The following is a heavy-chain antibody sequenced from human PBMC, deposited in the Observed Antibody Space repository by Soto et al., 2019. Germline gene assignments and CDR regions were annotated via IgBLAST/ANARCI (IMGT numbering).Heavy chain of an antibody. CDR1: GFTFSSYA. Sequence: QVQLVESGGGVVQPGRSLRHSCAASGFTFSSYAMHWIRQAPGKGLEWVAVISYEGSNKYYADSVKGRFTISRYNSKNTLYLKMNSLGAEDTAVYYCARDESNYYDSSGYYDNYYYGMDVWGQGTTVTVSS. J-gene: IGHJ6*02. D-gene: IGHD3-22*01. V-gene: IGHV3-30-3*01. CDR3: ARDESNYYDSSGYYDNYYYGMDV. CDR2: ISYEGSNK.